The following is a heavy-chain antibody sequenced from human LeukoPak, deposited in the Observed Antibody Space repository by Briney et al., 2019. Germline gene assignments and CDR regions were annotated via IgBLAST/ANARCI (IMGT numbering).Heavy chain of an antibody. D-gene: IGHD3-9*01. CDR3: ARGYPPNYDILTGYYNYYYYYMDV. CDR2: INHSGST. J-gene: IGHJ6*03. V-gene: IGHV4-34*01. CDR1: GDSMSDYF. Sequence: SETLSLTCTVSGDSMSDYFWTWIRQPPGKGLEWIGEINHSGSTNYNPSLKSRVTISVDTSKNQVSLKLSSVTAADTAVYYCARGYPPNYDILTGYYNYYYYYMDVWGKGTTVTISS.